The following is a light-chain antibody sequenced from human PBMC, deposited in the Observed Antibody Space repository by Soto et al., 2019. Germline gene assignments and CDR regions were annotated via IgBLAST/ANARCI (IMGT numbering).Light chain of an antibody. CDR2: GAS. CDR1: QSVSSY. J-gene: IGKJ1*01. Sequence: EIVLTQSPGTLSLPPGERATLSCRASQSVSSYLAWYQQKGGQAPRLLIHGASNRATGIPDRFSGSGSGTDFTLTISRLEPEDFAVYYCQQYGGSPRTFGQGTKVDIK. CDR3: QQYGGSPRT. V-gene: IGKV3-20*01.